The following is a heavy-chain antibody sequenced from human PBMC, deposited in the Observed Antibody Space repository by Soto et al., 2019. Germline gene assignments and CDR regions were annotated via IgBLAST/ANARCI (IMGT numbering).Heavy chain of an antibody. V-gene: IGHV1-69*13. CDR1: GGTFSSYA. D-gene: IGHD3-22*01. CDR3: ARGQSYYYDSSGYYPDR. CDR2: IIPIFGTA. J-gene: IGHJ5*02. Sequence: SVKVSCKASGGTFSSYAISWVRQAPGQGLEWMGGIIPIFGTANYAQKFQGRVTITADESTGTAYMELSSLRSEDTAVYYCARGQSYYYDSSGYYPDRWGQGTLVTVSS.